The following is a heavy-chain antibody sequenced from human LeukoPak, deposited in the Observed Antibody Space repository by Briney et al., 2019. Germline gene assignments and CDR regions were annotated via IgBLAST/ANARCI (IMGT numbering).Heavy chain of an antibody. CDR1: GFTLSGYW. CDR2: IYIDGTST. D-gene: IGHD1-26*01. Sequence: PGGSLRLSCAASGFTLSGYWMHWVRQAPGKGLVWVSRIYIDGTSTIYADSVKGRFTISRDNAKNTLYLQMNSLRAEDTAVYYCTTLASGKYGIDVWGQGTTVIVSS. V-gene: IGHV3-74*01. CDR3: TTLASGKYGIDV. J-gene: IGHJ6*02.